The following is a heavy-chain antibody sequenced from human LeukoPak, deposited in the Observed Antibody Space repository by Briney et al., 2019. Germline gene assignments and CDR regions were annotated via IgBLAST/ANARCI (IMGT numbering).Heavy chain of an antibody. V-gene: IGHV3-23*01. CDR3: AKLSGGDCYSSCYYDMDV. D-gene: IGHD2-21*02. J-gene: IGHJ6*02. Sequence: GESLRLSCAASGFTFSSYAMSWVRQAPGEGLEWVSSISGGGRTTYYANSVKGRFTISRDNSKNTLYLQMNTLRAEDTAVYYCAKLSGGDCYSSCYYDMDVWGQGTTVTVSS. CDR2: ISGGGRTT. CDR1: GFTFSSYA.